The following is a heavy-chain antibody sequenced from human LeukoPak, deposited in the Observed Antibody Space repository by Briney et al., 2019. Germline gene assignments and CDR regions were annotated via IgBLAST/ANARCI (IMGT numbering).Heavy chain of an antibody. D-gene: IGHD1-1*01. V-gene: IGHV3-23*01. CDR1: GLTFSSYA. CDR2: ISGSGGRT. J-gene: IGHJ3*02. CDR3: AKSVHGDAFDI. Sequence: GGSLRLSCAASGLTFSSYAMSWGRQAPGKGLEGGSGISGSGGRTYYADSVKGRFTISRDNSKNTLYLQMNSLRAEDTAVYYCAKSVHGDAFDIWGQGTMVTVSS.